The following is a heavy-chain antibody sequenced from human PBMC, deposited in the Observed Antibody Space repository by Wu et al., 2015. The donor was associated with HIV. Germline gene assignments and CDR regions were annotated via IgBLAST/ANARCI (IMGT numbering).Heavy chain of an antibody. J-gene: IGHJ6*02. D-gene: IGHD3-10*01. CDR3: AKGNQGVWFGERKDYYYYGMDV. Sequence: QVQLVQSGAEVKKPGSSVKVSCKASGGTFSSYAISWVRQAPGQGLEWMGGIIPIFGTANYAQKFQGRVTITTDESTSTAYMELSSLRSEDTAVYYCAKGNQGVWFGERKDYYYYGMDVWGQGTTVTVSS. V-gene: IGHV1-69*05. CDR1: GGTFSSYA. CDR2: IIPIFGTA.